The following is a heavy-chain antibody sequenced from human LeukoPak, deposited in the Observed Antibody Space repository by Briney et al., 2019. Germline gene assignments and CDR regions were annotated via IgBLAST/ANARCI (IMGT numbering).Heavy chain of an antibody. CDR2: IYSSGRT. D-gene: IGHD3-10*01. CDR1: GGSISSYY. V-gene: IGHV4-59*01. Sequence: SETLSLTCSVSGGSISSYYWSWIRQPPGKGLEWIGYIYSSGRTNYNPSLKSRVTISVDTSKNQVSLKLSSVTAADTAVYYCARDNYVEYYGSGANWFDPWGQGTLVTVSS. CDR3: ARDNYVEYYGSGANWFDP. J-gene: IGHJ5*02.